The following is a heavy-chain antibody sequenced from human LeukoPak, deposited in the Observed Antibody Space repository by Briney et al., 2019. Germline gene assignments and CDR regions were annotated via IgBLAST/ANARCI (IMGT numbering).Heavy chain of an antibody. D-gene: IGHD6-13*01. CDR1: GGSISTYY. CDR2: ISNSRIT. CDR3: ARSGGYSSSWSL. V-gene: IGHV4-59*01. Sequence: SETLSLTCTVSGGSISTYYWNWIRQPPGKGLEWIGYISNSRITTYNPSLKSRVTISVDSSKSQFSLKLNSVTAADTAVYYCARSGGYSSSWSLWGQGTLVTVSS. J-gene: IGHJ4*02.